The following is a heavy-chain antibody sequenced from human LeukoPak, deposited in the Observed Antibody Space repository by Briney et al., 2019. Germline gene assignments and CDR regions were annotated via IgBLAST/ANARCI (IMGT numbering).Heavy chain of an antibody. V-gene: IGHV1-69*01. J-gene: IGHJ6*02. CDR2: IIPIFGTA. CDR3: ARGAGITGTTGYYYGMDV. CDR1: GGTFSSYA. D-gene: IGHD1-20*01. Sequence: SVKASCKASGGTFSSYAISWVRQAPGQGLEWMGGIIPIFGTANYAQKFQGRVTITADESTSTAYMELSSLRSEDTAVYYCARGAGITGTTGYYYGMDVWGQGTTVTVSS.